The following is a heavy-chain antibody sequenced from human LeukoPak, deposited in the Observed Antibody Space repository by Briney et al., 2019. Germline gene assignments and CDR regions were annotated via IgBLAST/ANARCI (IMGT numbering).Heavy chain of an antibody. CDR2: INPNSGGT. D-gene: IGHD3-22*01. J-gene: IGHJ4*02. CDR3: ARDPTPTYESGACYGVD. CDR1: GYTFTGYY. Sequence: ASVNVSCKASGYTFTGYYLHWVRQAPGQGLEWMGWINPNSGGTNYAQKFQGRVTMTRDTSITTAYMELSGLRSDDTAVYYCARDPTPTYESGACYGVDWGRGTLVTVSS. V-gene: IGHV1-2*02.